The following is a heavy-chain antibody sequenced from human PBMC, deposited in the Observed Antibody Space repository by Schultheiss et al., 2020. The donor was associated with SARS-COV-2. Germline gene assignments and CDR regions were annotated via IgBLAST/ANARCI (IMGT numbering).Heavy chain of an antibody. CDR3: ARHSLGRITIFGVVIMGAFDI. CDR2: IYYSGST. J-gene: IGHJ3*02. Sequence: SETLSLTCAVYGGSFSGYYWSWIRQPPGKGLEWIGYIYYSGSTYYNPSLKSRVTISVDTSKNQFSLKLSSVTAADTAVYYCARHSLGRITIFGVVIMGAFDIWGQGTMVTVSS. V-gene: IGHV4-59*08. D-gene: IGHD3-3*01. CDR1: GGSFSGYY.